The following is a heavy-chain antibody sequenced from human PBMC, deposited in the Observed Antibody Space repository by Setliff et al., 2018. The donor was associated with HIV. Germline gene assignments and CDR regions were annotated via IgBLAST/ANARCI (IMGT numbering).Heavy chain of an antibody. CDR2: INHNGIT. J-gene: IGHJ4*02. CDR3: AKGPRGLSLRYYFDF. Sequence: SETLSVTCAVYGGSFSSSYWSWIRQTPGKGLEWIGQINHNGITHYNPSLETRVTMFADTSKNQFSLRLSPVTAADTAIYYCAKGPRGLSLRYYFDFWAQGSQVTVSS. CDR1: GGSFSSSY. V-gene: IGHV4-34*01.